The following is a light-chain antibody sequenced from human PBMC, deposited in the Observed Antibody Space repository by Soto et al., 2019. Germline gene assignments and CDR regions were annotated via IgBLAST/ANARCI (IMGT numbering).Light chain of an antibody. CDR2: GAS. J-gene: IGKJ3*01. CDR1: QSVSSSY. CDR3: QKYNSAPFT. Sequence: EIVLTQSPGTLSLSPGERATLSCRASQSVSSSYLAWYQKKAGQAPRLLIYGASSRATGIPDRFSGSGSGTDFNLTISRLETEDFAVYYCQKYNSAPFTFGPGTKLDIK. V-gene: IGKV3-20*01.